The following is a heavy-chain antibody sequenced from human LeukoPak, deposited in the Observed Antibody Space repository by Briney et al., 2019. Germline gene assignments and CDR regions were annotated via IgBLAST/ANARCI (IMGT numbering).Heavy chain of an antibody. CDR1: GGSFSGYY. V-gene: IGHV4-34*01. J-gene: IGHJ6*03. Sequence: SETLSLTCAVYGGSFSGYYWSWIRQPPGKGLEWIGEINHSGSTNYNPSLKSRVTISVDTSKNQFSLKLSSVTAADTAVYYCARRSQWLDGHYYYYYYMDVWGKGTTVTVSS. CDR3: ARRSQWLDGHYYYYYYMDV. CDR2: INHSGST. D-gene: IGHD6-19*01.